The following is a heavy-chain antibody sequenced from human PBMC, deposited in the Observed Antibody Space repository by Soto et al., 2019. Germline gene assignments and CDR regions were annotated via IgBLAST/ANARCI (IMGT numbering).Heavy chain of an antibody. J-gene: IGHJ5*02. D-gene: IGHD3-16*01. CDR3: GRVPVDTYMIYWSDP. Sequence: SETLSLTCTVSGDSVSSGNYYWSWIRQPPGKGLEWIGSIYFTGNTNYNPSLKSRLTMSIDTSRNLFSLRLGSVTAADTAVYYCGRVPVDTYMIYWSDPWGQGTLVTVSS. V-gene: IGHV4-61*01. CDR2: IYFTGNT. CDR1: GDSVSSGNYY.